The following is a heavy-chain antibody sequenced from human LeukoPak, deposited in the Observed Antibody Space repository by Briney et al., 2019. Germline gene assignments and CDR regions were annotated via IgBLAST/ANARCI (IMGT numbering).Heavy chain of an antibody. CDR2: LYTSGST. Sequence: PSETLSLTCTVSGTSISSHYWSGIRQPAGKGLEWIGRLYTSGSTKYNPSLKSRVSMSVDTSKNEFSLKLSSVTAADTAVYFCATGESLDYWGQGTLVTVSS. CDR1: GTSISSHY. CDR3: ATGESLDY. D-gene: IGHD1-14*01. V-gene: IGHV4-4*07. J-gene: IGHJ4*02.